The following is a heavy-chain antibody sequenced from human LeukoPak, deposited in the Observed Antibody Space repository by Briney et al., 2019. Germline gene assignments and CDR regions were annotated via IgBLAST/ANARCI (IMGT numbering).Heavy chain of an antibody. V-gene: IGHV4-59*01. J-gene: IGHJ4*02. CDR1: GGSISGYY. Sequence: SETLSLTCTVSGGSISGYYWSWIRQPPGKGLECVGYIFYSGSTNYSPSLKSRVIISVDTSKNQFSLKLSSVTAADTAVYYCARARYYYDSSGYLYFDYWGQGTLVTVSS. CDR3: ARARYYYDSSGYLYFDY. CDR2: IFYSGST. D-gene: IGHD3-22*01.